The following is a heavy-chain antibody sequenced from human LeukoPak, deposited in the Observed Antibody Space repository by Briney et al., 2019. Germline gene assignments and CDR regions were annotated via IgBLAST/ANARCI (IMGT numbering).Heavy chain of an antibody. D-gene: IGHD2-15*01. V-gene: IGHV4-34*01. J-gene: IGHJ5*02. Sequence: PSQTLSLTCTVSGGSISSGYYWSWIRPPPGKGLEWIGEINHSGSTNYNPSLKSRVTISVDTSKNQFSLKLSSVTAADTAVYYCARGPPNIVVVVAAKFWFDPWGQGTLVTVSS. CDR2: INHSGST. CDR1: GGSISSGYY. CDR3: ARGPPNIVVVVAAKFWFDP.